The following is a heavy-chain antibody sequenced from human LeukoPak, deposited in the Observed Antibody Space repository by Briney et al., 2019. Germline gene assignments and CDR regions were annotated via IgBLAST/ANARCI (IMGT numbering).Heavy chain of an antibody. CDR2: IWYDGSNK. J-gene: IGHJ4*02. CDR1: GFTFSSYG. D-gene: IGHD2-2*01. CDR3: ARETLYCSSTSCDLDY. V-gene: IGHV3-33*08. Sequence: GGSLRLSCAASGFTFSSYGMHWVRQTPGKGLEWVAVIWYDGSNKYYADSVKGRFTISRDNSKNTLYLQMNSLRAEDTAVYYCARETLYCSSTSCDLDYWGQGTLVTVSS.